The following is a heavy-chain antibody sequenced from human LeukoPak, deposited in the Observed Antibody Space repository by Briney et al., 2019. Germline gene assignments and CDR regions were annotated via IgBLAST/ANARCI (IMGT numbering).Heavy chain of an antibody. Sequence: SSVTVSCMSSRCTFINYVMSGVGQPAARGLDGMGGIIYCYGTANYAQKLRGRVTITADKSTCTAYMDLSGLTSEDKAGHYCASKGSGGYYYMDVWGKGTTVTVSS. CDR1: RCTFINYV. CDR2: IIYCYGTA. D-gene: IGHD3-10*01. CDR3: ASKGSGGYYYMDV. J-gene: IGHJ6*03. V-gene: IGHV1-69*06.